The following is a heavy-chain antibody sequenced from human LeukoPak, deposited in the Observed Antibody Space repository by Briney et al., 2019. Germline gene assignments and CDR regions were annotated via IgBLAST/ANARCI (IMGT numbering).Heavy chain of an antibody. D-gene: IGHD2-15*01. CDR1: DYSISSGYY. CDR3: ARGGGSHDY. CDR2: IYYSGST. V-gene: IGHV4-38-2*02. Sequence: ETLSLTCTVSDYSISSGYYWGWIRQPPGKGLEWIGYIYYSGSTNYNPSLKSRVTISVDTSKNQFSLKLSSVTAADTAVYYCARGGGSHDYWGQGTLVTVSS. J-gene: IGHJ4*02.